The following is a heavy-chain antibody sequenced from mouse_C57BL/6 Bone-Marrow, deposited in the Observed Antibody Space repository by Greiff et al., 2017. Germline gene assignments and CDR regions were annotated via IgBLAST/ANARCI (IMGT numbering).Heavy chain of an antibody. CDR2: IYPSDSET. V-gene: IGHV1-61*01. D-gene: IGHD2-3*01. J-gene: IGHJ2*01. Sequence: QVQLQQPGAELVRPGSSVKLSCKASGYTFTSYWMDWVKQRPGQGLEWIGNIYPSDSETHYNQKFKDKATLTVDRSSSTAYMQLSSLTSEDSTVYYCAEGDDGYYGSFDYWGQGTTLTVSS. CDR3: AEGDDGYYGSFDY. CDR1: GYTFTSYW.